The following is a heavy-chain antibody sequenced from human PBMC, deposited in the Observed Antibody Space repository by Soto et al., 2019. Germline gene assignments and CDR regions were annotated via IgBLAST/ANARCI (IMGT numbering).Heavy chain of an antibody. CDR3: VRETKNAFDV. Sequence: GGSLRLSCAASGFSFSYSAMSWVRQAPGKGLECVSGISGNGGFTYYADSVKGRFIISRDNSKDTVDLQMNSLRADDTAVYYCVRETKNAFDVWGQGTVVTVSS. V-gene: IGHV3-23*01. CDR2: ISGNGGFT. J-gene: IGHJ3*01. CDR1: GFSFSYSA.